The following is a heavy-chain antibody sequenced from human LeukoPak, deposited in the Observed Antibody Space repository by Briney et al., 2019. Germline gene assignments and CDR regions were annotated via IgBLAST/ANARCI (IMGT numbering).Heavy chain of an antibody. D-gene: IGHD3-3*01. CDR2: IYYSGST. J-gene: IGHJ5*02. CDR1: GGSVGSAGYY. V-gene: IGHV4-39*01. Sequence: SETLSLTCTVSGGSVGSAGYYWSWIRQPPGKGLEWIGSIYYSGSTYYNPSLKSRVTISVDTSKNQFSLKLSSVTAADTAGYYCVRHLGRSAAHASYYDFWSGYLTNWFDPWGQGTLVTVSS. CDR3: VRHLGRSAAHASYYDFWSGYLTNWFDP.